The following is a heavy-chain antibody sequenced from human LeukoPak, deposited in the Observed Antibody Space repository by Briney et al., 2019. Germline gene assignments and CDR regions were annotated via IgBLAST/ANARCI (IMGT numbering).Heavy chain of an antibody. J-gene: IGHJ6*03. CDR3: ASMTVATTSSSNYYYMHV. D-gene: IGHD5-12*01. CDR1: GYTFTGYY. CDR2: INPNSGGT. Sequence: GASVKVSCKASGYTFTGYYMHWVRQAPGQGLEWMGWINPNSGGTNYAQKFQGRVTMTRDTSISTAYMELSRLRSDDTAVYYCASMTVATTSSSNYYYMHVWGKGTTVTISS. V-gene: IGHV1-2*02.